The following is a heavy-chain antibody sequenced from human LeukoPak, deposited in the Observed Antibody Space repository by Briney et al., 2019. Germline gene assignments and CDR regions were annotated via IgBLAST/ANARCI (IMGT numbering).Heavy chain of an antibody. CDR2: IYYSGST. J-gene: IGHJ6*03. D-gene: IGHD3-10*01. Sequence: PSEALSLTCTVSGGSISSYYRSCIRQPPGKGLECIGYIYYSGSTNYNPSLKSRVTISVDTSKNQFSLKLSSVTAAHTAGYYCARGYYYGSGSYYNTYYYYMDVWGKGTTVTVSS. CDR3: ARGYYYGSGSYYNTYYYYMDV. CDR1: GGSISSYY. V-gene: IGHV4-59*01.